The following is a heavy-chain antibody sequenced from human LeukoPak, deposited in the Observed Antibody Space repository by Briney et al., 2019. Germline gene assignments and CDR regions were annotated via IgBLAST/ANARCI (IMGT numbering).Heavy chain of an antibody. J-gene: IGHJ4*02. CDR3: ARKRGYSYGYSY. D-gene: IGHD5-18*01. CDR1: GGSFSGYY. V-gene: IGHV4-34*01. Sequence: SETLSLTCAVYGGSFSGYYWSWIRQPPGKGLAWIGEINHSGSTNYNPSLKSRVTISVDTSKNQFSLKLSSVTAADTAVYYCARKRGYSYGYSYWSQGTLVTVSS. CDR2: INHSGST.